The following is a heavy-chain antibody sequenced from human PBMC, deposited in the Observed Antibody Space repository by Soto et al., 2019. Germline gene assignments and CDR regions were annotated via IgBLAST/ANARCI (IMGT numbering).Heavy chain of an antibody. CDR2: IFSTGTT. D-gene: IGHD6-13*01. Sequence: PSETLSLTCTVSGGSINNYYWSWIRQPPGKGLEWIAYIFSTGTTSYNPSLKSRVTVSVDTSKNQVYLHLNSVTAADTAVYYCARHPQVPXFQQGLDYWGQGTLVTVSS. CDR3: ARHPQVPXFQQGLDY. V-gene: IGHV4-59*08. J-gene: IGHJ4*02. CDR1: GGSINNYY.